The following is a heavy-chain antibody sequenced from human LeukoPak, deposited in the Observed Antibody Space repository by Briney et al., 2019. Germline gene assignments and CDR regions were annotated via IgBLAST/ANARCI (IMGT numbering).Heavy chain of an antibody. CDR2: IYSGGST. J-gene: IGHJ4*02. V-gene: IGHV3-53*01. D-gene: IGHD6-6*01. Sequence: GGSLRLSCAASGFTVSSNYMSWVRQAPGKGLEWVSVIYSGGSTYYADSVKGRFTISRDNSKNTLYLQMNSLGAEDSAVYYCARSVAARHFDYWGQGTLVTVSS. CDR3: ARSVAARHFDY. CDR1: GFTVSSNY.